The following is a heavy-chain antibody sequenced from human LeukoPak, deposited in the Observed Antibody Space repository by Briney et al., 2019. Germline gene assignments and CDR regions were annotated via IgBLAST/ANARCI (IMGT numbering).Heavy chain of an antibody. Sequence: SETLSLTCTVSGGSISSGDYIWTWIRQPPGKGLEWIGYVYYTGSTNYNPSLKSRVTISVDTSKNQFSLKLRSVTAADTAEYYCARETDSNFFDSWGQGTLVTVSS. CDR2: VYYTGST. V-gene: IGHV4-61*08. CDR3: ARETDSNFFDS. D-gene: IGHD3-3*02. J-gene: IGHJ4*02. CDR1: GGSISSGDYI.